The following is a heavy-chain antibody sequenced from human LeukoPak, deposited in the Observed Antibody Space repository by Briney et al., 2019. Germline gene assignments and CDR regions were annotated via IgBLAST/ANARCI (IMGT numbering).Heavy chain of an antibody. Sequence: GGSLRLSCAASGFTFSSYSMNWVRQAPGKGLEWVSSISSSSSYIYYADSVKGRFTISRDNAKNSLYLQMNSLRAEDTAVYYCARGIAAARRFDYWGQGTLVTVSS. V-gene: IGHV3-21*01. CDR3: ARGIAAARRFDY. CDR1: GFTFSSYS. J-gene: IGHJ4*02. CDR2: ISSSSSYI. D-gene: IGHD6-13*01.